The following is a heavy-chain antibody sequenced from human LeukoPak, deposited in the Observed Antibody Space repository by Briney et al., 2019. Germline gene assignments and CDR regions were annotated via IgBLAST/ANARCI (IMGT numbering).Heavy chain of an antibody. CDR3: TRAVTGITGTTDY. V-gene: IGHV3-73*01. CDR2: IRSKANSYAT. CDR1: GFTFSGSA. Sequence: GGALRLSCAASGFTFSGSAMHWVRQASGKGLEWVGRIRSKANSYATAYAASVKGMFTISRDYSKNTSYLQMNSLKTEDTAVYYCTRAVTGITGTTDYWGQGTLVTVSS. D-gene: IGHD1-7*01. J-gene: IGHJ4*02.